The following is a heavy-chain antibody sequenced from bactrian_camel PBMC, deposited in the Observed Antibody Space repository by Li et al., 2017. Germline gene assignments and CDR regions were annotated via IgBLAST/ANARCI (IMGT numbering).Heavy chain of an antibody. J-gene: IGHJ4*01. V-gene: IGHV3S63*01. CDR1: RYMYDNGC. CDR2: IDTSGHRT. Sequence: HVQLVESGGGSVQAGGSLRLSCAASRYMYDNGCMGWFRQAPGNKREGVAMIDTSGHRTYYADSVNGRFTVSQDNAKNTVHLQMNSLKPEDSSMYYCAAEEYCGGSWDLPVNYNYWGQGTQVTVS. D-gene: IGHD2*01. CDR3: AAEEYCGGSWDLPVNYNY.